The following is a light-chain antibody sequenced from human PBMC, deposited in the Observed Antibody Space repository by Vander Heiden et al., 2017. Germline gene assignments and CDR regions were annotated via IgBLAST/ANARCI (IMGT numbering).Light chain of an antibody. CDR2: AAS. CDR3: QQSYSTPGYT. V-gene: IGKV1-39*01. J-gene: IGKJ2*01. CDR1: QSISSY. Sequence: DIQMTQSPSSLSASVGDRVTITCRASQSISSYLNWYQQKPGKAPKLLIYAASSLQSGVPSRFSGSGSGTDFTLTISSLQPEDFATYYCQQSYSTPGYTCGQGTKLEIK.